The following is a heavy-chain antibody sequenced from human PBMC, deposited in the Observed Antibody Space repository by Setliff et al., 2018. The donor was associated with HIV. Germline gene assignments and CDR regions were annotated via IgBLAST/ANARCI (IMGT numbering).Heavy chain of an antibody. CDR3: ARNRISGSYVHWYFDL. CDR1: NGSISSSTYY. V-gene: IGHV4-39*07. J-gene: IGHJ2*01. D-gene: IGHD3-10*01. CDR2: IYYTGST. Sequence: SETLSLTCTVSNGSISSSTYYWGWIRQPPGKGLEWIGSIYYTGSTYYNPSLKSRVTISVDTSKNQFSLKLSSVTAADTAVYYCARNRISGSYVHWYFDLWGRGTLVTVPS.